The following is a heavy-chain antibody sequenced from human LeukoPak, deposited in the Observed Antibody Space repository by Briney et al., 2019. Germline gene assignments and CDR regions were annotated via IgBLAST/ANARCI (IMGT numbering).Heavy chain of an antibody. CDR3: ASQGSTVNLYYNYYYMDV. Sequence: SETLSLTCTVSGYSISSGYYWGWIRQPPGKGLEWIGSICHSGSTYYNPSLKSRVTISVDTSKNQFSLKLSSVTAADTAVYYCASQGSTVNLYYNYYYMDVWGKGTTVNVSS. CDR2: ICHSGST. V-gene: IGHV4-38-2*02. D-gene: IGHD4-17*01. J-gene: IGHJ6*03. CDR1: GYSISSGYY.